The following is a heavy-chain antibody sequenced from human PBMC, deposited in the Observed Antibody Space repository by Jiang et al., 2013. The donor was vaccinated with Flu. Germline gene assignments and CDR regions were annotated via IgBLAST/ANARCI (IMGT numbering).Heavy chain of an antibody. CDR2: TYYRSKWYN. D-gene: IGHD3-16*02. CDR3: ARATYYDYIWGSYRFVWFDP. CDR1: SVSSNSAA. V-gene: IGHV6-1*01. J-gene: IGHJ5*02. Sequence: SVSSNSAAWNWIRQSPSRGLEWLGRTYYRSKWYNDYAVSVKSRITINPDTSKNQFSLQLNSVTPEDTAVYYCARATYYDYIWGSYRFVWFDPWGQGTLVTVSS.